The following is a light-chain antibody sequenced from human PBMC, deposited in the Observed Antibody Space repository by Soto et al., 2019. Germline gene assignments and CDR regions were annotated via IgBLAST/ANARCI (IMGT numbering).Light chain of an antibody. Sequence: QSVLTQPPSASGTPGQRVTISCSGSRSNIGSNPVNWYQQLPVTAPKLLIYSNNQRPSGVPDRFSGSKSGTSASLAISGLQSDDEADYYCAAWDDSLNGWVFGGGTKLTVL. J-gene: IGLJ3*02. CDR2: SNN. CDR1: RSNIGSNP. V-gene: IGLV1-44*01. CDR3: AAWDDSLNGWV.